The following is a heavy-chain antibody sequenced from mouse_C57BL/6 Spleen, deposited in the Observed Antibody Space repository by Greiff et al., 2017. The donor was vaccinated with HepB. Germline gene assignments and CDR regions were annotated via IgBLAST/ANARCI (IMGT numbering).Heavy chain of an antibody. CDR3: ARSEAYYSNYAGAMDY. CDR2: IYPGGGYP. D-gene: IGHD2-5*01. CDR1: GYTFTNYW. Sequence: VQLQQSGAELVRPGTSVKMSCKASGYTFTNYWIGWAKQRPGHGLEWIGDIYPGGGYPNYNEKFKGKATLTADKSSSTAYMQFSSLTSEDSAIYYCARSEAYYSNYAGAMDYWGQGTSVTVSS. J-gene: IGHJ4*01. V-gene: IGHV1-63*01.